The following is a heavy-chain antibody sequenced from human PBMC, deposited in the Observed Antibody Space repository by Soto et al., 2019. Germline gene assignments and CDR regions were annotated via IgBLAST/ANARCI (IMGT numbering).Heavy chain of an antibody. CDR1: GYTFTSYY. V-gene: IGHV1-46*01. J-gene: IGHJ4*02. CDR2: INPSGGST. CDR3: ARCSQCSGGSSSGPAIDSDY. D-gene: IGHD2-15*01. Sequence: QVQLVQSGAEVKKPGASVKVSCKASGYTFTSYYMHWVRQAPGQGLEWMGLINPSGGSTRYAQKFQGRVTMTRYSSTRTVYMEASSLRSEDTALYYCARCSQCSGGSSSGPAIDSDYWGQGTLVTVCS.